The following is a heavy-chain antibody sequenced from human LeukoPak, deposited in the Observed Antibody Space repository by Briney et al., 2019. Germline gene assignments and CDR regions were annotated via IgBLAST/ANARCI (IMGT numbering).Heavy chain of an antibody. CDR2: ISGSGGST. Sequence: GGSLRLSCAASGFTFSDYAMYWVRQAPGKGLEWVSTISGSGGSTYYADSVKGRFTISRDNSKNTLYLQMNSLRAEDTAVYSCAKDGGGTIFGMVIILHYMDVWGKGTAVTVSS. J-gene: IGHJ6*03. CDR1: GFTFSDYA. D-gene: IGHD3-3*01. CDR3: AKDGGGTIFGMVIILHYMDV. V-gene: IGHV3-23*01.